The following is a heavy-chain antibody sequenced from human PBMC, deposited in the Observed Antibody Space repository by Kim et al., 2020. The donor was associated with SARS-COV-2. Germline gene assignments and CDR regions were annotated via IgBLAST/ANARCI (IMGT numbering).Heavy chain of an antibody. D-gene: IGHD1-26*01. CDR2: IDPSDSYT. V-gene: IGHV5-10-1*01. CDR1: GYSFTSYW. Sequence: GESLKISCKGSGYSFTSYWISWVRQMPGKGLEWMGRIDPSDSYTNYSPSFQGHVTISADKSISTAYLQWSSPKASDTAMYYCARHGGSYLGLDYWGQGTLVTVSS. J-gene: IGHJ4*02. CDR3: ARHGGSYLGLDY.